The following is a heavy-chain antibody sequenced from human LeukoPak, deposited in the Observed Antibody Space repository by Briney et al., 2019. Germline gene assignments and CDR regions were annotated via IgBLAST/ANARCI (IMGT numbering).Heavy chain of an antibody. D-gene: IGHD6-19*01. CDR2: IYYSGST. J-gene: IGHJ4*02. CDR1: GHSISIYY. V-gene: IGHV4-59*01. Sequence: PSKTLSLPCIFSGHSISIYYWGWIRQPPGNGLDGIGYIYYSGSTNYNPSLKSRVTISVDTSKNQFSLKLSSVTAANTAVYYCARDRSGWYWFDYWGQGTLVTVSS. CDR3: ARDRSGWYWFDY.